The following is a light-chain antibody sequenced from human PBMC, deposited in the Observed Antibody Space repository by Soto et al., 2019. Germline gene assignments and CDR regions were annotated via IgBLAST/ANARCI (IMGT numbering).Light chain of an antibody. CDR2: GAS. CDR3: QQHGISHIT. CDR1: QSVSSY. Sequence: EIVLTQSPATLSWSAGERATLSWRASQSVSSYLAWYQQKPGQAPRLLIYGASHRATGIPDRFSGSRYGTHFNLTINRLETEDFAVYVCQQHGISHITFGQGTRLEIK. J-gene: IGKJ5*01. V-gene: IGKV3-20*01.